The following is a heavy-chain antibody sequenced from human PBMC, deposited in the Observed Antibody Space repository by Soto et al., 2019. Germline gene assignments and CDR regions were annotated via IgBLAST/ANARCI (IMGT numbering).Heavy chain of an antibody. CDR1: GFTFSSYA. CDR3: AREALEYSSGWYHFYYYYYGMDV. Sequence: GGSLRLSCAASGFTFSSYAMSWVRQAPGKGLEWVSAISGSGGSTYYADSVKGRFTISRDNSKNTLYLQMNSLRAEDTAVYYCAREALEYSSGWYHFYYYYYGMDVWGQGTTVTVSS. V-gene: IGHV3-23*01. J-gene: IGHJ6*02. D-gene: IGHD6-19*01. CDR2: ISGSGGST.